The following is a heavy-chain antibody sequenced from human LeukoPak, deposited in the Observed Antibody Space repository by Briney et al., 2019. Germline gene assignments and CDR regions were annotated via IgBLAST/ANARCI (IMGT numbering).Heavy chain of an antibody. D-gene: IGHD6-19*01. CDR3: AKVRWDNSGWYYLDY. Sequence: GGSLRLSCAASGFTFSSYWMHWARQVPGKGLVWVSRINSDGSSTVYADSAKGRFTISRDNAKNTLYLQMNSLRAEDTAVYYCAKVRWDNSGWYYLDYWGQGTLVTVSS. J-gene: IGHJ4*02. V-gene: IGHV3-74*01. CDR1: GFTFSSYW. CDR2: INSDGSST.